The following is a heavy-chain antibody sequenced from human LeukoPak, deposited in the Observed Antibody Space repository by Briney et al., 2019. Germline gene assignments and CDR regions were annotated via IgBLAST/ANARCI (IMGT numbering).Heavy chain of an antibody. Sequence: GGSLRLSCAASGFTFSSYSMNWVRQAPGKGLEWVSSISSSSSYIYYADSVKGRFTISRDNAKNSLYLQMNSLRAEDTAVYYCARDLRAAAGTWLDYWGQGTLVTVSS. V-gene: IGHV3-21*01. J-gene: IGHJ4*02. D-gene: IGHD6-13*01. CDR1: GFTFSSYS. CDR3: ARDLRAAAGTWLDY. CDR2: ISSSSSYI.